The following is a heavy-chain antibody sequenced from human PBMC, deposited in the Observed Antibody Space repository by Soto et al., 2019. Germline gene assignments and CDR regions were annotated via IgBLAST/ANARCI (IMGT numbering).Heavy chain of an antibody. D-gene: IGHD6-19*01. CDR1: GFTFSSYG. V-gene: IGHV3-30*18. CDR3: AQDRTGHRPHWLVGSYFDY. J-gene: IGHJ4*02. Sequence: QVQLVESGGGVVQPGRSLRLSSAPSGFTFSSYGMHWVRQAPGKGLEWVAVISYDGSNKYYADSVKGRFTISRDNSKNTLYLQMNSLRAEDTAVYYCAQDRTGHRPHWLVGSYFDYWGQGTLVTVSS. CDR2: ISYDGSNK.